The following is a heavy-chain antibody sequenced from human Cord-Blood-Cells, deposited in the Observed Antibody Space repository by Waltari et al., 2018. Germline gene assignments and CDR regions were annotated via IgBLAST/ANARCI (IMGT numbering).Heavy chain of an antibody. CDR2: TRNKANSYTT. CDR3: ARDRRYYDSSGYFFDY. V-gene: IGHV3-72*01. J-gene: IGHJ4*02. Sequence: LSCAASGFTFSDHYMDWVRQAPGKGLEWVGRTRNKANSYTTEYAASVKGRFTISRDDSKNSLYLQMNSLKTEDTAVYYCARDRRYYDSSGYFFDYWGQGTLVTVSS. D-gene: IGHD3-22*01. CDR1: GFTFSDHY.